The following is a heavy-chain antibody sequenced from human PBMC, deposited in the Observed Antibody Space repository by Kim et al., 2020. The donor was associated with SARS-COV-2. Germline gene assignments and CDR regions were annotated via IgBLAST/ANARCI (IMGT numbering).Heavy chain of an antibody. J-gene: IGHJ4*02. CDR2: ISSSSSSTI. V-gene: IGHV3-48*02. CDR3: ARRGQQLASGGFDY. D-gene: IGHD6-13*01. CDR1: GFTFSSYS. Sequence: GGSLRLSCAASGFTFSSYSMNWVRQAPGKGLEWVSYISSSSSSTIYYTDSVKGRFTISRDNAKNSLYLQMNSLRDEDTAVYYCARRGQQLASGGFDYWGQGTLVTVSP.